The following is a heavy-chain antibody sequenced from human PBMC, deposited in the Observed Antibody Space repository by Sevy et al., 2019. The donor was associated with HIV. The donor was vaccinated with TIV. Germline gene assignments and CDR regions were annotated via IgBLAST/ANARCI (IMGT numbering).Heavy chain of an antibody. Sequence: SETLSLTCTVSGGSISSYYWSWIRQPPGKGLECIGYIYYSGSTNYNPSLKSRVTISVDTSKNQFSLKLSSVTAADTAVYYCARVLGYYHSSGYFFWYFDLWGRGTLVTVSS. V-gene: IGHV4-59*01. J-gene: IGHJ2*01. CDR3: ARVLGYYHSSGYFFWYFDL. D-gene: IGHD3-22*01. CDR2: IYYSGST. CDR1: GGSISSYY.